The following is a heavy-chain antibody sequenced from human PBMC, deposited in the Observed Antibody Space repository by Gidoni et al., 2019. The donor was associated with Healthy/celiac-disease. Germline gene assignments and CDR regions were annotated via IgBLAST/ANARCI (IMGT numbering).Heavy chain of an antibody. CDR3: ARVIRRGIYYFDY. D-gene: IGHD3-16*01. Sequence: TYYNPSLKSRVTISVDTSKNQFSLKLSSVTAADTAVYYCARVIRRGIYYFDYWGQGTLVTVSS. CDR2: T. J-gene: IGHJ4*02. V-gene: IGHV4-31*02.